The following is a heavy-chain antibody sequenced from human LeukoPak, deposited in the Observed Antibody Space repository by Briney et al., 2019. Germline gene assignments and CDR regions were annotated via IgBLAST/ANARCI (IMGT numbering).Heavy chain of an antibody. CDR3: ARDCFVGATDY. V-gene: IGHV3-7*01. CDR2: IKQDGSEK. CDR1: GFTFSGYW. Sequence: GGSLRLSCAASGFTFSGYWMSWVRQAPGKGLEWVANIKQDGSEKYYVDSVKGRFTISRDNAKNSLYLQMNSLRAEDTAVYYCARDCFVGATDYWGQGTLVTVSS. D-gene: IGHD1-26*01. J-gene: IGHJ4*02.